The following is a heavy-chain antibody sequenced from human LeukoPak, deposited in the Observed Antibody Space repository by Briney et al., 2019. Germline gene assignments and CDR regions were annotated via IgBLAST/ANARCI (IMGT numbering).Heavy chain of an antibody. Sequence: SETLSLTCTVSGGSISSYYWSWIRQPPGKGLEWIGYIYYSGSTNYNPSLKSRVTISVDTSKNQFSLKLSSVTAADTAVYYCASRYYGSGSYWEGAFDIWGQGTMVTVSS. CDR2: IYYSGST. J-gene: IGHJ3*02. CDR3: ASRYYGSGSYWEGAFDI. V-gene: IGHV4-59*01. D-gene: IGHD3-10*01. CDR1: GGSISSYY.